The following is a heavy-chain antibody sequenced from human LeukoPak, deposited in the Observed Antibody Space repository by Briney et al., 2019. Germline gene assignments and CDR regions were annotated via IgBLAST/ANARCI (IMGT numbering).Heavy chain of an antibody. V-gene: IGHV1-69*05. CDR3: ATQRRCSGGSCYAFDY. D-gene: IGHD2-15*01. CDR1: GGTFISYA. Sequence: ASVKVSCKASGGTFISYAISWVRQAPGQGLEWMGGIIPIFGTANYAQKFQGRVTITTDESTSTAYMELSSLRSEDTAVYYCATQRRCSGGSCYAFDYWGQGTLVTVSS. CDR2: IIPIFGTA. J-gene: IGHJ4*02.